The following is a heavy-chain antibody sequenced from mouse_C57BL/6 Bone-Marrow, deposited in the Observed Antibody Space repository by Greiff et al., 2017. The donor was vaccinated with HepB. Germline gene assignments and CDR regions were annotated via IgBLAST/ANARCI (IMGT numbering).Heavy chain of an antibody. D-gene: IGHD2-2*01. CDR2: IDPETGGT. CDR1: GYTFTDYE. J-gene: IGHJ2*01. CDR3: TRSWLDYFDY. V-gene: IGHV1-15*01. Sequence: QVQLKESGAELVRPGASVTLSCKASGYTFTDYEMHWVKQTPVHGLEWIGAIDPETGGTAYNQKFKGKAILTADKSSSTAYMELRSLTSEDSAVYYCTRSWLDYFDYWGQGTTLTVSS.